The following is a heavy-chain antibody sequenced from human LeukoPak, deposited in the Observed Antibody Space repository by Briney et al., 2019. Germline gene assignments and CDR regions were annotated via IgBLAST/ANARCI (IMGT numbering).Heavy chain of an antibody. CDR1: GFTFSDYC. J-gene: IGHJ6*03. CDR2: ISSSGSTI. Sequence: GGSLRLSCAASGFTFSDYCMSWIRQAPGKGLEWVSYISSSGSTIYYADSVKGRFTISRDNAKNSVSLQINSLRAEDTAVYYCASGSYGSGFYYFYYMDVWGKGTTVTVSS. CDR3: ASGSYGSGFYYFYYMDV. V-gene: IGHV3-11*04. D-gene: IGHD3-10*01.